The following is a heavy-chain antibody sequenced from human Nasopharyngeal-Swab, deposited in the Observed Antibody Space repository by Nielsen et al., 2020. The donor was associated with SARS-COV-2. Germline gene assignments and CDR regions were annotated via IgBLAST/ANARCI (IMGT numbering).Heavy chain of an antibody. J-gene: IGHJ6*02. Sequence: GGSLRLSCAASGFTFSSYDMHWVRQAPGKGLEWVSAIGTAGDTYYPGSVKGRFTISRENAKNSLYLQMNSLRAGDTAVYYCARALTGDRRYYYYGMDVWGQGTTVTVSS. CDR1: GFTFSSYD. D-gene: IGHD7-27*01. CDR2: IGTAGDT. V-gene: IGHV3-13*01. CDR3: ARALTGDRRYYYYGMDV.